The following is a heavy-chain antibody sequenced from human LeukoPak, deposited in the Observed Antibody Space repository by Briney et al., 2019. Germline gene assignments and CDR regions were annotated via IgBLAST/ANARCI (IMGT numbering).Heavy chain of an antibody. CDR2: ISVYNGKT. CDR3: ARDRNYFDY. J-gene: IGHJ4*02. Sequence: ASVKVSCKVSGYTFDSYGITWVRQAPGQGLEWLGWISVYNGKTNHSEKFQGRATMSRDTSTTTAFLEVKSLRSDDTAVYYCARDRNYFDYWGQGTLVTVSS. CDR1: GYTFDSYG. V-gene: IGHV1-18*04.